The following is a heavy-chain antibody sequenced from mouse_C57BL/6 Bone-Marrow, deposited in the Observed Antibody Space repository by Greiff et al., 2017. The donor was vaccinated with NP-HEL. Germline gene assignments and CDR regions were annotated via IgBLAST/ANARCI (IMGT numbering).Heavy chain of an antibody. V-gene: IGHV1-55*01. CDR2: IYPGSGST. CDR3: ARRRSNAAVRAY. J-gene: IGHJ3*01. CDR1: GYTFTSYW. D-gene: IGHD2-5*01. Sequence: QVQLQQPGAELVKPGASVKMSCKASGYTFTSYWITWVKQRPGQGLEWIGDIYPGSGSTNYNEKFKSKATLTVDTSSSTAYMQLSSLTSEDAAVYYCARRRSNAAVRAYWGQGTLVTVSA.